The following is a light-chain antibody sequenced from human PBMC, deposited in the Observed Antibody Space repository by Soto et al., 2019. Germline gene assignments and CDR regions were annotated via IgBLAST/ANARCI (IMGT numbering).Light chain of an antibody. J-gene: IGKJ3*01. CDR1: QSVSSN. CDR2: GAS. CDR3: QQYNNWSFT. Sequence: EIVMTQSPATLSVSPGERATLSCRASQSVSSNLAWYQQKPGQAPRLLIYGASTRATGIPARFSGSGSGTEFTLTISSLQSEDFAAYYCQQYNNWSFTFGPGTKVDIK. V-gene: IGKV3-15*01.